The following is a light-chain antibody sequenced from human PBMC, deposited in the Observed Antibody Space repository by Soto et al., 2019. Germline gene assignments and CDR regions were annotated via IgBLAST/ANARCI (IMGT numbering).Light chain of an antibody. J-gene: IGKJ1*01. V-gene: IGKV1-6*01. CDR3: LQDIDYTWT. Sequence: AIQMTQSQSSLSSSLGDRVTISCRASQGIGNALGWYQQKPGKPPKVLIYGASNLQSGVPPRFSGSGSGTDFTLAISSLKNEDSATYYCLQDIDYTWTFGQGTKVDIK. CDR2: GAS. CDR1: QGIGNA.